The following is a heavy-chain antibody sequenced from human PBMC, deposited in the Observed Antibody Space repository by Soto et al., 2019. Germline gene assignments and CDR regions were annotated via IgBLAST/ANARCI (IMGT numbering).Heavy chain of an antibody. J-gene: IGHJ6*01. CDR2: INPNNGDT. D-gene: IGHD3-16*01. Sequence: QVQLVQSGAEVKKPGASVKVSCKTSGYSFAGYFVQWVRQAPGQGLEWMGWINPNNGDTKYSQKFQGRVSMTRDTPINTAYMELSRLTSDDTAVYYCARDFVGVVMDYGMDVW. CDR1: GYSFAGYF. CDR3: ARDFVGVVMDYGMDV. V-gene: IGHV1-2*02.